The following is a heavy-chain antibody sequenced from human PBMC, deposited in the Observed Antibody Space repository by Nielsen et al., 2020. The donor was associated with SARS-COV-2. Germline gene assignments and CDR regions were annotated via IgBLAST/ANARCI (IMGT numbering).Heavy chain of an antibody. Sequence: SETLSLTCTVSGGSISSGGYYWSWIRQHPGKGLEWIGYIYYSGSTYYNPSLKSRITISVDTSKNQFSLKLSSVTAADTAVYYCARDGGYQIPDAFDIWGQGTMVTVSS. CDR1: GGSISSGGYY. J-gene: IGHJ3*02. V-gene: IGHV4-31*03. D-gene: IGHD5-12*01. CDR3: ARDGGYQIPDAFDI. CDR2: IYYSGST.